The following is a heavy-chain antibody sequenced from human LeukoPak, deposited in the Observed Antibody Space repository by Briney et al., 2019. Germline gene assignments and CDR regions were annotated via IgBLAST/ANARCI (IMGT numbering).Heavy chain of an antibody. CDR2: IRSNGGST. CDR1: GFTFSSYA. J-gene: IGHJ4*02. D-gene: IGHD3-22*01. V-gene: IGHV3-64*01. Sequence: GGSLRLSCAASGFTFSSYAMHWVRQAPGKGLEYVSAIRSNGGSTYYANSVKGRFTISRDNSKNTLYLQMGSLRAEDTAVYYCARGFSGYYYPFDYWGQGTLVTVSS. CDR3: ARGFSGYYYPFDY.